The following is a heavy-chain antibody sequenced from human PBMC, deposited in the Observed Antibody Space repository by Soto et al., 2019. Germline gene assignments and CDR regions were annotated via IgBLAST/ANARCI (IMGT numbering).Heavy chain of an antibody. CDR1: GYTFTNFY. CDR3: SRGLGSGDF. D-gene: IGHD3-3*01. CDR2: INPNGGST. V-gene: IGHV1-46*03. J-gene: IGHJ4*02. Sequence: QVQLVQSGAEVKGPGASVKVSCKTSGYTFTNFYIHWVRQAPGQGLEWMAIINPNGGSTNYAQRFQGRVILTSDTPTNTVYMELSNLRSDDTAFYYCSRGLGSGDFWGQGTLVTVSS.